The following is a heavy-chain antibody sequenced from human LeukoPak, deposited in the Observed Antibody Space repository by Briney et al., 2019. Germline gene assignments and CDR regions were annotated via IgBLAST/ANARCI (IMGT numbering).Heavy chain of an antibody. CDR3: ARVRITIFGVVIRNYYGMDV. CDR2: MNPNSGNT. V-gene: IGHV1-8*01. CDR1: GYTFTSYD. Sequence: ASVKVSCKASGYTFTSYDINWVRQATGQGLEWMGWMNPNSGNTGYAQKFQGRVTMTRNTSISTAYMELSSLRSEDTAVYYCARVRITIFGVVIRNYYGMDVWGQGTTVTVSS. D-gene: IGHD3-3*01. J-gene: IGHJ6*02.